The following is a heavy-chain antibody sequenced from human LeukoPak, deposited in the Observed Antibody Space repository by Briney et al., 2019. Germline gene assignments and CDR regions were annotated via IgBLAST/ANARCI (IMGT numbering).Heavy chain of an antibody. CDR1: GYTFTGYY. CDR3: AREVVIKGDYYGMDV. J-gene: IGHJ6*02. D-gene: IGHD3-22*01. V-gene: IGHV1-2*06. CDR2: INPNSGGT. Sequence: ASVKVSCKASGYTFTGYYMHWVRQAPGQGLEWMGRINPNSGGTNYAQKFQGRVTMTRDTSISTAYMELSRLRSDDTAVYYCAREVVIKGDYYGMDVWGQGTTVTVSS.